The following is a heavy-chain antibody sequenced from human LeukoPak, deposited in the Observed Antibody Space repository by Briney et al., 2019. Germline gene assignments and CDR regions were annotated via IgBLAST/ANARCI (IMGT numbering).Heavy chain of an antibody. J-gene: IGHJ5*02. D-gene: IGHD3-22*01. CDR2: IVVGSGNT. V-gene: IGHV1-58*02. CDR3: AADPSGYYDSSGYYYTPRFAP. CDR1: GFTFTSSA. Sequence: ASVKVSCKASGFTFTSSAMQWVRQARGQRLEWIGWIVVGSGNTNYAQKFQERVTITRDISTSTAYMELSSLRSEDTAVYYCAADPSGYYDSSGYYYTPRFAPWGQGTLVTVSS.